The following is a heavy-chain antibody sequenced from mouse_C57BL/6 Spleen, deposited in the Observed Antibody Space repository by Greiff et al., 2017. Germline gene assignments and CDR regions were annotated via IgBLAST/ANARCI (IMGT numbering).Heavy chain of an antibody. Sequence: EVQLQQSGPELVKPGASVKLSCTASGFNINDYYMHWVKQRNEQSLEWIGWIDPEDGGTKYAPKFQGKATMTADTSSNTAYLELSSLTSEDTAVYYCARYDYGREDMDDWGKGTTVTVSS. CDR3: ARYDYGREDMDD. V-gene: IGHV14-2*01. D-gene: IGHD1-1*01. CDR2: IDPEDGGT. CDR1: GFNINDYY. J-gene: IGHJ1*03.